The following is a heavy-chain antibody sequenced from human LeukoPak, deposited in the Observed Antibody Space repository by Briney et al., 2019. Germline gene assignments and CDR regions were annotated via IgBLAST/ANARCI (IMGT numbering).Heavy chain of an antibody. D-gene: IGHD2-15*01. V-gene: IGHV1-69*13. CDR1: GGTFSSYA. CDR2: IIPIFGTA. J-gene: IGHJ3*02. Sequence: SVKVSCKASGGTFSSYAISWVRQAPGQGLEWMGGIIPIFGTANYAQKFQGRVTITADESTSTAYMELSSLRSEDTAVYYCAREGTALKLSLRDAFDIWGQGTMATVSS. CDR3: AREGTALKLSLRDAFDI.